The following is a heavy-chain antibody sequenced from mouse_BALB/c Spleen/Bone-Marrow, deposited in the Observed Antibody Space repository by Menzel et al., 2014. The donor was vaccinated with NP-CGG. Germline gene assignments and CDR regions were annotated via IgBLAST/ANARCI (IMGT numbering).Heavy chain of an antibody. V-gene: IGHV5-17*02. CDR3: TRKGALITHYYAMEY. Sequence: EVQVAQSGGGSVQPGGSRTLSCAASGFTFSSLGLHWVRQAPEKGLEWAAYISSGSSTIYYADTVKGRFTISRDNPKNTLFLQMTSLRSEDTAMYYCTRKGALITHYYAMEYWGQGTSATVSS. CDR2: ISSGSSTI. D-gene: IGHD2-4*01. CDR1: GFTFSSLG. J-gene: IGHJ4*01.